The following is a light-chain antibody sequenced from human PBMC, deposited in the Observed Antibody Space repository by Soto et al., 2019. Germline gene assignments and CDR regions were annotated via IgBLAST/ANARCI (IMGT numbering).Light chain of an antibody. V-gene: IGLV2-14*03. CDR1: SGDVDSHY. CDR3: SSHTPSITL. Sequence: QSVLTQPASVSGSPGQSITISCTGTSGDVDSHYVAWYQQPPNKAPKVLIYEGNNRPSGVSDRFSGSKSGNTASLTISGLQAEDEADYYCSSHTPSITLFGGGTKVTVL. CDR2: EGN. J-gene: IGLJ2*01.